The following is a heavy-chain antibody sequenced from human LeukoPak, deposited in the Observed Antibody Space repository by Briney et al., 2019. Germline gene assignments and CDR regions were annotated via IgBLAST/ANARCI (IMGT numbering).Heavy chain of an antibody. CDR3: ARDYPFITGTAYEY. D-gene: IGHD1-20*01. V-gene: IGHV1-46*01. CDR1: GYTFISCG. Sequence: GASVKVSCKASGYTFISCGISWVRQAPGQGLEWMGLIDPSGGITIYAQKLQGRVSMTRDTSTTTVSMELSSLRSEDTAVYYCARDYPFITGTAYEYWGQGTLVTVSS. J-gene: IGHJ4*02. CDR2: IDPSGGIT.